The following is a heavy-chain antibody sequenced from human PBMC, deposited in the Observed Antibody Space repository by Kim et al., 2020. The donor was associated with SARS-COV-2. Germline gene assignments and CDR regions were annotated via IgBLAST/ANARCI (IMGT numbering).Heavy chain of an antibody. CDR3: AKDRSATWSLDY. V-gene: IGHV3-30*18. D-gene: IGHD2-8*02. J-gene: IGHJ4*02. CDR1: GFIFSNYG. Sequence: GGSLRLSCAASGFIFSNYGMHWVRQAPGKGLQWGPFISKEGVIKYYADSVKGRLTISRDNSKSTMYLQMNSLTPEDTAVYYCAKDRSATWSLDYWGQGTLVTVSS. CDR2: ISKEGVIK.